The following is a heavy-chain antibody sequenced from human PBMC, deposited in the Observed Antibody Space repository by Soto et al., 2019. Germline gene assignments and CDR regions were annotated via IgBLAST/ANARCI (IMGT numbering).Heavy chain of an antibody. CDR3: ARVAGNTHCYCVDV. V-gene: IGHV4-59*01. D-gene: IGHD6-13*01. CDR2: VSYSGSP. J-gene: IGHJ6*03. CDR1: GGPISSYL. Sequence: QVPLQESGPGLVSPSETLSLTCTVSGGPISSYLWSWIRQPPGKGLQWIGYVSYSGSPKYNPSLKSGVSISITTSRGQCYRNLNSVPAAGTAVYDCARVAGNTHCYCVDVWGKGTRVNVSS.